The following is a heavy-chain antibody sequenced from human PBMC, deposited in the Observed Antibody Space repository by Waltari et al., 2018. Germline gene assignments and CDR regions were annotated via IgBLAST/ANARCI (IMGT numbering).Heavy chain of an antibody. CDR2: TIPSCGSP. J-gene: IGHJ3*02. V-gene: IGHV1-69*12. CDR1: GGNLGGYA. D-gene: IGHD3-16*01. CDR3: ARRKLGEAFDI. Sequence: QVQLVQSGAEVKKPGSSVRVSCRASGGNLGGYAITWVRRAPGQGLEWMGVTIPSCGSPMYAPKFQGRVSITADELTYTVYMELNSLRSDDTAICYCARRKLGEAFDIWGQGTMVIVSS.